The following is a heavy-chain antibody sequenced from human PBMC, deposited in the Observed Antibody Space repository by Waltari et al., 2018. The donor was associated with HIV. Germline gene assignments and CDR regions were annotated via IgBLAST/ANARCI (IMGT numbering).Heavy chain of an antibody. CDR3: ARETTGAVAKASGFDP. CDR2: IYYSGST. CDR1: GGSISSYY. J-gene: IGHJ5*02. D-gene: IGHD4-4*01. V-gene: IGHV4-59*01. Sequence: QVQLQESGPGLVKPSETLSLTCPVSGGSISSYYWSWIRQHPGKGLEWIGYIYYSGSTNYNTSLKSRVTISVDTSKNQFSLKLSSVTAADTAVYYCARETTGAVAKASGFDPWGQGTLVTVSS.